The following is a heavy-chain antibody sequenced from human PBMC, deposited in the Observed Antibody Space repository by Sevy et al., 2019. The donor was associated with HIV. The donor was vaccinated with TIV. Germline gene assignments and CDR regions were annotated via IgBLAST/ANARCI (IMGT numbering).Heavy chain of an antibody. Sequence: GGSLRLSCAASGFTFDDYTMNWVRQAPGKGLEWVSGISWSSGNVAYADSVEGRFTISRDNAKNSLYLQMNSLRIEDTALYYCVKDRSGSYSFDYWGQGTLVTVSS. V-gene: IGHV3-9*01. CDR3: VKDRSGSYSFDY. D-gene: IGHD1-26*01. CDR1: GFTFDDYT. J-gene: IGHJ4*02. CDR2: ISWSSGNV.